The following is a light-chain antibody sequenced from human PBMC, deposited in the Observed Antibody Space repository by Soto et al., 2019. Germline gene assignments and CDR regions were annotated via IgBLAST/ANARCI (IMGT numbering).Light chain of an antibody. J-gene: IGKJ1*01. Sequence: DIQMTQSPSSLSASVGDRVTISCRASQSVSTRLAWYRQKPGKAPSLLIFDASTLEAGVPSRFSGSGSGTEFALTINSLQPEDFATFYCQQYVTSSATFGQGTKVEFK. V-gene: IGKV1-5*01. CDR3: QQYVTSSAT. CDR2: DAS. CDR1: QSVSTR.